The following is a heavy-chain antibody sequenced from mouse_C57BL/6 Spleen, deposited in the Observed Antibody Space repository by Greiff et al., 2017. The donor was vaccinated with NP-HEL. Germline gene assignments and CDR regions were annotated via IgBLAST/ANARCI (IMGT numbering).Heavy chain of an antibody. D-gene: IGHD2-10*01. CDR1: GYTFTSYW. V-gene: IGHV1-64*01. Sequence: QVQLKQPGAELVKPGASVKLSCKASGYTFTSYWMHWVKQRPGQGLEWIGMIHPNSGSTNYNEKFKSKATLTVDKSSSTAYMQLSSLTSEDSAVYYCARSYYRDFDYWGQGTTLTVSS. CDR2: IHPNSGST. J-gene: IGHJ2*01. CDR3: ARSYYRDFDY.